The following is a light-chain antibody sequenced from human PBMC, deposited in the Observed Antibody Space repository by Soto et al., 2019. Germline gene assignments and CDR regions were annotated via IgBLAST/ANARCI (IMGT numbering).Light chain of an antibody. CDR1: SSNIGSNY. CDR2: RNN. J-gene: IGLJ7*01. CDR3: AAWDDSLSGAV. Sequence: QSVLTQPPSASGTPGQRVNISCSGSSSNIGSNYVYWYRQFPGTAPKLLIQRNNQRPSGVPARFSGSKSGTSASLAISGLRSEDEADYYCAAWDDSLSGAVFGGGTQLTVL. V-gene: IGLV1-47*01.